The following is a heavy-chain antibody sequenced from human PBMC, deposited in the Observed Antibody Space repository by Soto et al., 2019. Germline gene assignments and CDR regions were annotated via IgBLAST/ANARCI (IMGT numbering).Heavy chain of an antibody. J-gene: IGHJ4*02. CDR1: GYTFTTYG. CDR3: ARTPRAQMIVLEAATRFDY. D-gene: IGHD2-15*01. Sequence: QVQLVQSGAEVKRPGASVKLSCKASGYTFTTYGFNWVRQAPGQGLEWMGCISPYNGDTNYAQNFQGRVTLTTDTSTSTAYMELRSLTSDDTAVYYCARTPRAQMIVLEAATRFDYWGQGTLVTVSS. V-gene: IGHV1-18*04. CDR2: ISPYNGDT.